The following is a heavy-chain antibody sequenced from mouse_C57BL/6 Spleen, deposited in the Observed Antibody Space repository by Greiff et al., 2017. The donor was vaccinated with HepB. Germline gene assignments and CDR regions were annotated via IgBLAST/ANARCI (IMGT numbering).Heavy chain of an antibody. Sequence: QVQLQQPGAELVKPGASVKLSCKASGYTFTSYWMHWVKQRPGQGLEWIGMIHPNSGSTNYNEKFKSKATLTVDKSSSTAYMQPSSLTSEDSAVYYCARSGYSNPGAMDYWGQGTSVTVSS. V-gene: IGHV1-64*01. D-gene: IGHD2-5*01. CDR2: IHPNSGST. CDR3: ARSGYSNPGAMDY. CDR1: GYTFTSYW. J-gene: IGHJ4*01.